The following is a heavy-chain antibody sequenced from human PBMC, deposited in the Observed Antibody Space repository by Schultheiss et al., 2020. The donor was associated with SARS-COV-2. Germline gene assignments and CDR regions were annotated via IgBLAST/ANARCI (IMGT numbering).Heavy chain of an antibody. D-gene: IGHD3-9*01. CDR2: LYHSGST. V-gene: IGHV4-30-2*03. CDR3: ARDPFPYYDILTGPDY. CDR1: GGSISSGGYS. Sequence: SETLSLTCAVSGGSISSGGYSWSWIRQPPGKGLEWIGSLYHSGSTYYNPSLKSRVTMSVDTPKNQFSLKLSSVTAADTAVYYCARDPFPYYDILTGPDYWGQGTLVTVSS. J-gene: IGHJ4*02.